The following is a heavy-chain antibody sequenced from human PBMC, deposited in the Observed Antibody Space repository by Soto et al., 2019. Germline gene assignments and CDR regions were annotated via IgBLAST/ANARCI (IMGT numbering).Heavy chain of an antibody. D-gene: IGHD2-8*02. CDR2: ISSSGST. CDR1: GGSISSSSYY. V-gene: IGHV4-39*01. CDR3: ARRNWCSFDY. J-gene: IGHJ4*02. Sequence: QLQLQESGPGLVKPSETLSLTCTVSGGSISSSSYYWGWIRQPPGKGLEWIGSISSSGSTYYKPSIKSRAAMSVDTCKNQFSIKLPSVTAADTAVYYCARRNWCSFDYWGQGTLVTVSS.